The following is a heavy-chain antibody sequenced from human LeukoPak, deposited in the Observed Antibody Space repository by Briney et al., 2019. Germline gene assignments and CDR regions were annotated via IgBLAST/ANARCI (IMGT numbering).Heavy chain of an antibody. V-gene: IGHV3-30*01. J-gene: IGHJ6*03. D-gene: IGHD6-19*01. Sequence: GRSLRLSCAASGFTFSSYAMHWVRQAPGKGLEWVAVISYGGSNKYYADSVKGRFTISRDNSKNTLYLQMDSLRAEDTAVYYCARGSNAVAGTTYYYYYMDVWGKGTTVTVSS. CDR2: ISYGGSNK. CDR1: GFTFSSYA. CDR3: ARGSNAVAGTTYYYYYMDV.